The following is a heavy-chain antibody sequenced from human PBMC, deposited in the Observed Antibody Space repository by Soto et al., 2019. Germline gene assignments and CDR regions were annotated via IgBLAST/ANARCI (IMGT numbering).Heavy chain of an antibody. J-gene: IGHJ5*02. D-gene: IGHD3-10*01. CDR2: ISGSGGST. Sequence: GGSLRLSCAASGFTFSSYAMSWVRQAPGKGLEWVSAISGSGGSTYYADSVKGRFTISQDNSKNTLYLQMNSLRAEDTAVYYCAKDPQGIYGSGSSWFDPWGQGTLVTVSS. CDR1: GFTFSSYA. CDR3: AKDPQGIYGSGSSWFDP. V-gene: IGHV3-23*01.